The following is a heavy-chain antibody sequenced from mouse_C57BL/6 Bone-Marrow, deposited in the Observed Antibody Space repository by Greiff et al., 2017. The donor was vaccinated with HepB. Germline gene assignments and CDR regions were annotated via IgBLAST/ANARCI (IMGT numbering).Heavy chain of an antibody. J-gene: IGHJ1*03. D-gene: IGHD1-1*01. CDR3: ARYYGFPYWYFDV. Sequence: QVQLQQPGAELVKPGASVKLSCKASGYTFTSYWMHWVKQRPGQGLEWIGMIHPNSGSTNYNEKFKSKATLTVDKSSSTAYMQLSSLTSEDSAVYYCARYYGFPYWYFDVGGTGTTVTVSS. CDR2: IHPNSGST. V-gene: IGHV1-64*01. CDR1: GYTFTSYW.